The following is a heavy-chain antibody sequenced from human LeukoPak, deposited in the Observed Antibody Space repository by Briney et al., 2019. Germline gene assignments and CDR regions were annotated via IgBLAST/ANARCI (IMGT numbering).Heavy chain of an antibody. Sequence: PGGSLRLSCAASGFTFSSYSMNWVGQAPGKRLEWVSYISSSRSIIYYADSVKGRFTISRDNAENSLYLQMNSLRDEDTAVYYCARDGVGFFDYWGQGTLVTVSS. CDR3: ARDGVGFFDY. CDR2: ISSSRSII. J-gene: IGHJ4*02. D-gene: IGHD2-8*01. V-gene: IGHV3-48*02. CDR1: GFTFSSYS.